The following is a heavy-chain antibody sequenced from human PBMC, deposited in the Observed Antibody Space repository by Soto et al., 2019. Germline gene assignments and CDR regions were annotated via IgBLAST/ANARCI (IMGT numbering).Heavy chain of an antibody. V-gene: IGHV3-48*02. J-gene: IGHJ6*02. CDR2: ITSDSSTI. Sequence: EVPLVESGGGLVQPGGSLRLSCAASGFTFSSYSINWVRQAPGKGLEWFSYITSDSSTISYADSVKGRFTVSRDNAKNSLYLQMNSLREEDTAVYYCARVGRGVYGMDVWGQGTSVTVSS. CDR3: ARVGRGVYGMDV. CDR1: GFTFSSYS. D-gene: IGHD2-8*01.